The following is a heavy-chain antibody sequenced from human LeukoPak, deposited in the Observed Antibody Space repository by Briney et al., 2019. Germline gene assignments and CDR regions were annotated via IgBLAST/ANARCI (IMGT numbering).Heavy chain of an antibody. CDR2: ISSSSIYI. D-gene: IGHD2-15*01. V-gene: IGHV3-21*01. J-gene: IGHJ4*02. CDR1: GFTFSNYS. CDR3: ARGVMTPDY. Sequence: GGSLRLSCAASGFTFSNYSMNWVRQAPGKGLEWVSSISSSSIYIYSADSVKGRFTISRDNAKNSLYLQMNSLRAEDTAVYYCARGVMTPDYWGQGTLVTVSS.